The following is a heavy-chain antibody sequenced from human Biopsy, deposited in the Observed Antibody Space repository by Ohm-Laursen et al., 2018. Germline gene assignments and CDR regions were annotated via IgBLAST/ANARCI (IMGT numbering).Heavy chain of an antibody. CDR1: GGSIISYY. J-gene: IGHJ5*02. Sequence: SDTLSLTCSVSGGSIISYYWTWIRQPPGKRLEWIGHVNNGGITNYNPSLKSRVTISKDTSKNQFSLQVNSVTAADTAVYYCARTPRDSFWSGSYKRGLWFDPWGQGILVTVSS. CDR3: ARTPRDSFWSGSYKRGLWFDP. V-gene: IGHV4-59*07. D-gene: IGHD3-3*01. CDR2: VNNGGIT.